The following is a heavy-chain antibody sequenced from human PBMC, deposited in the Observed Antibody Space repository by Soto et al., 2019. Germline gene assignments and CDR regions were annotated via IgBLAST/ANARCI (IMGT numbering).Heavy chain of an antibody. V-gene: IGHV3-7*01. Sequence: VQLVESGVGLFQPGGSLRLSCVVSGFTFRNYWMGWVRQAPGKGLEWVANIKEDGSSKYYVDSVNGRFTISRDNGENSLYLKLNSRGAEDTAVYSCESHGSCVFAFWGRGTLVTVSS. CDR2: IKEDGSSK. D-gene: IGHD3-10*01. CDR1: GFTFRNYW. J-gene: IGHJ4*02. CDR3: ESHGSCVFAF.